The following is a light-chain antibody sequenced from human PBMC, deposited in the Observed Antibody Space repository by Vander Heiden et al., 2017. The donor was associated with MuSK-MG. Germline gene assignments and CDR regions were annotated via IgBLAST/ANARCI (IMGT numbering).Light chain of an antibody. V-gene: IGLV2-11*01. CDR3: CSYGGTFYV. Sequence: QSALTQPRSVSGSPGQSVTLSCTGTSSDVGGYKYVSWYQQDPGKAPKLMIYDVNKRPSGVPDRFSGSKSGNTASLTISGLQAVDEADYYCCSYGGTFYVFGTGTKVTVL. CDR2: DVN. CDR1: SSDVGGYKY. J-gene: IGLJ1*01.